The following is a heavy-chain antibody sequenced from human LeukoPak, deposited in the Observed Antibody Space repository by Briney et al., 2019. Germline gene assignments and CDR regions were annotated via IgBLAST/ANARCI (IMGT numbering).Heavy chain of an antibody. CDR3: AKDGKTRNWNYFQAKPVY. Sequence: GGSLRLSCASSGFTFSSYAMSWVRQAPGKGLEWVSTIGGTGVRTYYADSVKGRFTISRDNSKNTLYLQINSLRAEDTAVYFCAKDGKTRNWNYFQAKPVYWGQGTLVTVSS. CDR2: IGGTGVRT. V-gene: IGHV3-23*01. J-gene: IGHJ4*02. CDR1: GFTFSSYA. D-gene: IGHD1-7*01.